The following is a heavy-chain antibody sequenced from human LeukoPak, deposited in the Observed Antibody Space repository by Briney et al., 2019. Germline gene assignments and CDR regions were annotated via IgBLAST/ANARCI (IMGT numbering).Heavy chain of an antibody. Sequence: GGSLRLSCAASGFTFSSYAMSWVRQAPGKGLEWVSAISGSGGSTYYADFVKGRFTISRDNSKNTLYLQMNSLRAEDTAVYYCAKLPYSSSSVSYFDYWGQGTLVTVSS. D-gene: IGHD6-6*01. V-gene: IGHV3-23*01. J-gene: IGHJ4*02. CDR1: GFTFSSYA. CDR2: ISGSGGST. CDR3: AKLPYSSSSVSYFDY.